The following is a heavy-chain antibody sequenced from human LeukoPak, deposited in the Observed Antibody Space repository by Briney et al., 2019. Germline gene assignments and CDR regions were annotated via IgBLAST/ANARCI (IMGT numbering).Heavy chain of an antibody. CDR2: ISWNSCSI. CDR1: GFPFDYYA. Sequence: PGRSLRLSCAASGFPFDYYAMHWLPHSPVKGLEWVSGISWNSCSIGYADSVKGRFTISRDNAMNSLYLQMNSLRAEDTALYYCAKALARRIYYYGMDVWGQGTTVTVSS. D-gene: IGHD1-1*01. J-gene: IGHJ6*02. V-gene: IGHV3-9*01. CDR3: AKALARRIYYYGMDV.